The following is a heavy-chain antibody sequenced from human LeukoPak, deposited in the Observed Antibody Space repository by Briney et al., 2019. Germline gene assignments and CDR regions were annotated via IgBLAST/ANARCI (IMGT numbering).Heavy chain of an antibody. Sequence: PSETLSLTCTVSGGSISSYYWSWIRQPPGKGLEWIGYIYYSGSTNYTPSLKSRVTISVDTSKKQFSLKLSSLTAADTALYYCARSSKGAIAVARISTPYYYYYMDLWGKGTTVTVSS. J-gene: IGHJ6*03. CDR1: GGSISSYY. D-gene: IGHD6-19*01. CDR2: IYYSGST. CDR3: ARSSKGAIAVARISTPYYYYYMDL. V-gene: IGHV4-59*01.